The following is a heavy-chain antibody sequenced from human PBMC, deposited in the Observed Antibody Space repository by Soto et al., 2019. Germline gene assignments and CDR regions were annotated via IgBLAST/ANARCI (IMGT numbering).Heavy chain of an antibody. CDR3: SRGTSITASGDY. Sequence: QVQLVQSGAEVKKPGASVKVSCKASGYTFTNYGINWVRQAPGQGLEWLGWVSAYNGERRYAQRVQARVIMTTDTSTTTAYMELRSLRSDDTAVYYCSRGTSITASGDYWGQGTLVNVSS. J-gene: IGHJ4*01. CDR2: VSAYNGER. CDR1: GYTFTNYG. V-gene: IGHV1-18*01. D-gene: IGHD6-6*01.